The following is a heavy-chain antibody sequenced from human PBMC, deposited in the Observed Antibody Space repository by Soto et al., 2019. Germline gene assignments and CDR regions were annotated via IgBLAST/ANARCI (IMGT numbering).Heavy chain of an antibody. J-gene: IGHJ6*02. CDR1: GDSLTNYY. CDR3: AGHGFGPLHGLVDV. CDR2: IMYSGYS. V-gene: IGHV4-59*08. D-gene: IGHD3-10*01. Sequence: QVQLQESGPGLVKPSETLSLTCTVSGDSLTNYYCSWFRQPPGKGLEWIGYIMYSGYSAYNLSLKRRVTMSMDTSKTQFSLMLESVTATDTAVYYCAGHGFGPLHGLVDVWCQGTTVIVSS.